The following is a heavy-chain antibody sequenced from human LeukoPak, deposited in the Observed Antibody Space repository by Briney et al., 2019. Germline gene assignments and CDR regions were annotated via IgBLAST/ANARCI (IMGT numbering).Heavy chain of an antibody. CDR2: FDPEDGET. J-gene: IGHJ4*02. CDR3: AKDQKSGILWFGELSAAYFDY. CDR1: GYTLTELS. V-gene: IGHV1-24*01. D-gene: IGHD3-10*01. Sequence: ASVKVSCKVSGYTLTELSMHWVRQAPGKGLEWMGGFDPEDGETIYAQKFQGRVTMTEDTSTDTAYMELSSLRSEDTAVYYCAKDQKSGILWFGELSAAYFDYWGQGTLVTVSS.